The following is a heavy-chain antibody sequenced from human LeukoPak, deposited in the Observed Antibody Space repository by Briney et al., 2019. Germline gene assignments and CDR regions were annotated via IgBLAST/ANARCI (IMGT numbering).Heavy chain of an antibody. CDR1: GFTFSSYG. D-gene: IGHD3-22*01. CDR3: AKDISYYDSSGYSYFDY. V-gene: IGHV3-43*02. CDR2: ISWDGGST. J-gene: IGHJ4*02. Sequence: GGSLRLSCAASGFTFSSYGMHWVRQAPGKGLEWVSLISWDGGSTYYADSVKGRFTISRDNSKNSLYLQMNSLRTEDTALYYCAKDISYYDSSGYSYFDYWGQGTLVTVSS.